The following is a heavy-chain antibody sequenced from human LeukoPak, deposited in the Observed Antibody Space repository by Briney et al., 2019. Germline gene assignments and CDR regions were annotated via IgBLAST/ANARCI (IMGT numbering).Heavy chain of an antibody. CDR2: IIPIFGTA. Sequence: ASVKVSCKASGGTFSSYAISWVRQAPGQGLEWMGGIIPIFGTANYAQKFQGRVTITTDESTSTAYMELSSLRSEDTAVYYCARSTGYPKYSGSYYGDWGQGTLVTVSS. CDR3: ARSTGYPKYSGSYYGD. CDR1: GGTFSSYA. V-gene: IGHV1-69*05. J-gene: IGHJ4*02. D-gene: IGHD1-26*01.